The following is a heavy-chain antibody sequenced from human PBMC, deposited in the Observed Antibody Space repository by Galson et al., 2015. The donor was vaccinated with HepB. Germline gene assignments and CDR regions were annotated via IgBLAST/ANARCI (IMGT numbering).Heavy chain of an antibody. CDR2: IYTSGST. CDR1: GVSISNYF. V-gene: IGHV4-4*07. D-gene: IGHD1-26*01. CDR3: ARGASGSYHYFDY. J-gene: IGHJ4*02. Sequence: ETLSLTCTVSGVSISNYFWSWIRQPAGEGLEWIGRIYTSGSTNYNPSLKSRVTMSVDTSKSQFSLKLTSVTAADTALYYCARGASGSYHYFDYWGQGTLVTVSS.